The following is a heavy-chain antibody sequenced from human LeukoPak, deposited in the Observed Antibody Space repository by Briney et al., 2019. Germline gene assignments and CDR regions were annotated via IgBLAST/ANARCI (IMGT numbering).Heavy chain of an antibody. D-gene: IGHD2-21*02. J-gene: IGHJ4*02. V-gene: IGHV3-13*01. Sequence: GGSLRLSCAASGFTFSSYDMHWVRQATGKGLEWVSAIGTAGDTYYPGSVKGRFAISRKNAKNSLYLQMNSLRAGDTAVYYCARVGDQGYFDYWGQGTLVTVSS. CDR1: GFTFSSYD. CDR3: ARVGDQGYFDY. CDR2: IGTAGDT.